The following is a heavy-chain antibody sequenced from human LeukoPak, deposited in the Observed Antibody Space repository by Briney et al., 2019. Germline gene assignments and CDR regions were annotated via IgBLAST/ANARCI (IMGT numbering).Heavy chain of an antibody. J-gene: IGHJ4*02. CDR3: ASTLGYCSGGSCSDY. CDR1: GYTFTSYG. Sequence: GASVKVSCKASGYTFTSYGISWVRQAPGQGLEWMGWISAYNGNTNYAQKFQGRVTMTRNTSISTAYMELSSLRSEDTAVYYCASTLGYCSGGSCSDYWGQGTLVTVSS. CDR2: ISAYNGNT. V-gene: IGHV1-18*01. D-gene: IGHD2-15*01.